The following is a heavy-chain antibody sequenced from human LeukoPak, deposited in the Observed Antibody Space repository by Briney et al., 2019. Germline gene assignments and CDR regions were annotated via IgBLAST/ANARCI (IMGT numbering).Heavy chain of an antibody. D-gene: IGHD5-18*01. V-gene: IGHV3-48*02. Sequence: GGSLRLSCAASGFTFNSYSMNWVRQAPGKGLEWISYISSSSNVYYADSVKGRFTISRDNTKNSLYLQMSSLRDDDTAVYYCARSSLLHSNAMDVWGQGTTVTVSS. CDR2: ISSSSNV. CDR1: GFTFNSYS. CDR3: ARSSLLHSNAMDV. J-gene: IGHJ6*02.